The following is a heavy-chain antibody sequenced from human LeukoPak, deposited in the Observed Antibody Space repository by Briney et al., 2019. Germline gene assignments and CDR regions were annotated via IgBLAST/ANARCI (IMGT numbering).Heavy chain of an antibody. J-gene: IGHJ4*02. CDR3: ARVGGAAGTSYFDS. D-gene: IGHD6-13*01. V-gene: IGHV4-4*02. Sequence: PSETLSLTCAVSGGSIISSDWWCWVRQPPGKGLEWIGEIYHSGSPNYNPSLKSRVIISVDKSKSQFSLRVSSVTAADTAVYYCARVGGAAGTSYFDSWGQGTLVTVSS. CDR1: GGSIISSDW. CDR2: IYHSGSP.